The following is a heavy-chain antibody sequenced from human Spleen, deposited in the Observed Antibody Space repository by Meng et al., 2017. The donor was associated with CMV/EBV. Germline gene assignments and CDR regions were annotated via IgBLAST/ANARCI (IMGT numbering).Heavy chain of an antibody. V-gene: IGHV3-30*04. D-gene: IGHD3-22*01. CDR1: GFTFSSYA. Sequence: GESLKLSCPASGFTFSSYAMHWVRQAPGKGLEWVAVISYDGNDKYYADSVKGRFTISRDNSKNTVFLQMNSLRAEDTAVYYCACYYDNSGFYYFDYWGQGTLVTVSS. J-gene: IGHJ4*02. CDR3: ACYYDNSGFYYFDY. CDR2: ISYDGNDK.